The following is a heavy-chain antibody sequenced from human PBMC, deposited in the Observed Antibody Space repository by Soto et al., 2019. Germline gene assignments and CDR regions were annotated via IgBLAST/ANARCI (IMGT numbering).Heavy chain of an antibody. CDR1: GFSLTTSGVG. Sequence: QITLRESGPTLLKPTQTLTLTCTFSGFSLTTSGVGVGWIRQPPGKALEWLALIYWDDDKRYSPSLNDRLTITNDTSKNPVVLTMTNMDPVDTATYYCVHRPRTTVTSTFDYWGQGTLVTVSS. V-gene: IGHV2-5*02. CDR3: VHRPRTTVTSTFDY. D-gene: IGHD4-17*01. J-gene: IGHJ4*02. CDR2: IYWDDDK.